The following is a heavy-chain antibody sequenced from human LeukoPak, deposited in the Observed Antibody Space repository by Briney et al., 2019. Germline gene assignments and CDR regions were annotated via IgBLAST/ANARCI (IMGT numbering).Heavy chain of an antibody. CDR2: ISYDGSDK. D-gene: IGHD2-21*02. Sequence: PGRSLRRSCAASGLTFSTFGMHWVRQAPGKGLEWVAVISYDGSDKDYADSVKGRFTISRDDSKNTLYLQMNSLRAEDTAVYYCAKEGCGGDCYSLAFDIWGQGTMVTVSS. J-gene: IGHJ3*02. CDR3: AKEGCGGDCYSLAFDI. CDR1: GLTFSTFG. V-gene: IGHV3-30*18.